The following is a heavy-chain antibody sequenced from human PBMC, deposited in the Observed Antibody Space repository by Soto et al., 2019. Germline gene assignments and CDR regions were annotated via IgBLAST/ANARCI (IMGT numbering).Heavy chain of an antibody. Sequence: PGGSLRLSCAASGLTFSTSAMHWVRQAPGKGLEWVAMISHDGSHEYYGDSVKGRFSVSRDNSHNILHLQMNSLRAEDTAVYYCAKGSGYSSGWYYWGQGTLVTVSS. CDR3: AKGSGYSSGWYY. J-gene: IGHJ4*02. CDR2: ISHDGSHE. D-gene: IGHD6-19*01. CDR1: GLTFSTSA. V-gene: IGHV3-30-3*01.